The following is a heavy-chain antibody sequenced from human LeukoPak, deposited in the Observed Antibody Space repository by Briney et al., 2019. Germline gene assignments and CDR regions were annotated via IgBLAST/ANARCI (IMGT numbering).Heavy chain of an antibody. CDR2: ISSSGSTI. V-gene: IGHV3-11*04. D-gene: IGHD6-13*01. Sequence: GGSLRLSCAASGFTFSDYYMSWIRQAPGKGLEWVSYISSSGSTIYYADSVKGRFTISRDNSKNTLYLQMNSLRAEDTAVYYCAKEWDSSWYVPIAGWGQGTLVTVSS. CDR3: AKEWDSSWYVPIAG. J-gene: IGHJ4*02. CDR1: GFTFSDYY.